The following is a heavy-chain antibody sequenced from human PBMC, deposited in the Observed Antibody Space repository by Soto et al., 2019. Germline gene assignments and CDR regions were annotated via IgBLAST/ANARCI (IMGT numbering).Heavy chain of an antibody. CDR3: AKGEDIVVVPAAYNWFDP. CDR1: GGSFSGYY. Sequence: SETLSLTCAVYGGSFSGYYWSWIRQPPGKGLEWIGEINHSGSTNYNPSLKSRVTISVDTSKNQFSLKLSSVTAADTAVYYCAKGEDIVVVPAAYNWFDPWGQGTLVTVSS. CDR2: INHSGST. V-gene: IGHV4-34*01. J-gene: IGHJ5*02. D-gene: IGHD2-2*01.